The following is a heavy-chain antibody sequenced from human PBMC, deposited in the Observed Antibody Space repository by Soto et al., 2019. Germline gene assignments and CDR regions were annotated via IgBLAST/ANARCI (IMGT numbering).Heavy chain of an antibody. CDR3: ARESSPGYYDFWSGYHFFDY. V-gene: IGHV1-18*01. J-gene: IGHJ4*02. CDR1: GYTFTSLG. CDR2: ISAYNGNT. Sequence: ASVKAFCKDPGYTFTSLGISWGGEAPGKGLECMGWISAYNGNTNYAQKLQGRVTMTTDTSTSTAYMELRSLRSDDTAVYYCARESSPGYYDFWSGYHFFDYSGQGTLGAVSS. D-gene: IGHD3-3*01.